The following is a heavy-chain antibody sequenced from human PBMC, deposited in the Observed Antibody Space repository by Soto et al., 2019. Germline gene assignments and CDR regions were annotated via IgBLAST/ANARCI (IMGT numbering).Heavy chain of an antibody. D-gene: IGHD3-9*01. V-gene: IGHV1-18*01. Sequence: QVQLVQSGAEVKKPGDSVKVSCSASGYTFTHFYITWVRQAPGQGLEWMGAISPHNFNTNFAQKFQGRVTLTTDTSTRTAYMQLRSLRSDDPAVYYCARDEGGYDILTGYYKAHHFDYWGQGVLVTVSS. CDR1: GYTFTHFY. CDR2: ISPHNFNT. J-gene: IGHJ4*02. CDR3: ARDEGGYDILTGYYKAHHFDY.